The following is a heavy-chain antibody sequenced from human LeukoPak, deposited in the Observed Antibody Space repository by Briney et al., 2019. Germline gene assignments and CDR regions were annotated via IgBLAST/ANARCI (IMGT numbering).Heavy chain of an antibody. CDR3: ARETTVTSRFDY. CDR2: ISPSGGST. V-gene: IGHV1-46*01. Sequence: GASVKVSCKASGYTFSSYYIHWVRHAPGQGLEWMGIISPSGGSTSYAQKFQGRVTMTRDTSTSTVYMELSSLRSDDTAVFYCARETTVTSRFDYWGQGTLVTVSS. D-gene: IGHD4-17*01. CDR1: GYTFSSYY. J-gene: IGHJ4*02.